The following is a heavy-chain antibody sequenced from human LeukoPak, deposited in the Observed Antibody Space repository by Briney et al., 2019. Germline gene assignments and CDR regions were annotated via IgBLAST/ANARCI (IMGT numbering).Heavy chain of an antibody. CDR3: TNGGGSYSWFDP. CDR2: LDPEDDET. CDR1: GYSHVELS. Sequence: ASVKVSCKVSGYSHVELSMHWVRQAPGKGLEWMGGLDPEDDETIYAQKFQGRVTMTEDTSTETAYMELTSLTSEDMAVYYCTNGGGSYSWFDPWGQGTLVTVSS. V-gene: IGHV1-24*01. D-gene: IGHD1-26*01. J-gene: IGHJ5*02.